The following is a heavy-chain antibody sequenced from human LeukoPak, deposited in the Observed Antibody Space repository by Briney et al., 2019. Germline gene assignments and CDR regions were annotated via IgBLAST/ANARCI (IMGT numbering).Heavy chain of an antibody. CDR1: GDSVSSNSAA. V-gene: IGHV6-1*01. CDR2: THYRSKWYN. J-gene: IGHJ6*02. D-gene: IGHD6-13*01. CDR3: ARAGGGSSWFEYGMDV. Sequence: SQTLSLTCAISGDSVSSNSAAWNWIRQSPSRGLEWLGRTHYRSKWYNDYAVSVKSRITINPDTSKNQFSLQLNSVTPEDTAVYYCARAGGGSSWFEYGMDVRGRGTTVTVSS.